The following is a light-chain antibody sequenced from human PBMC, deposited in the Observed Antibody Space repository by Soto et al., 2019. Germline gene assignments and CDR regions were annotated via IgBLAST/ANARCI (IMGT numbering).Light chain of an antibody. CDR1: QNIDFY. CDR3: QQAYGTPRT. V-gene: IGKV1-39*01. Sequence: DIQMTQSPPSLSASVGDRVTITCRASQNIDFYLNWYQEKPGKAPKLLIYGTSNLEDGVPSRFSGSGSGSEFTLSISSLQPDDFATYYCQQAYGTPRTFCQGTRVEIE. CDR2: GTS. J-gene: IGKJ1*01.